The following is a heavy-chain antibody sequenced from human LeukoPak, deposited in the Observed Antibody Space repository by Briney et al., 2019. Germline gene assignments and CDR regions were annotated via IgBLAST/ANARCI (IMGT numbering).Heavy chain of an antibody. D-gene: IGHD6-6*01. CDR2: ITSSSSAI. V-gene: IGHV3-48*01. CDR1: GFTFSTYS. Sequence: GGSLRLSCAASGFTFSTYSMNWVRQAPGKGLEWVSHITSSSSAIYYADSVKGRFSISRDNAKNSLYLQMNSLRAEDTAVYYCARHLYSSSPDWGQGTLVTVSS. CDR3: ARHLYSSSPD. J-gene: IGHJ4*02.